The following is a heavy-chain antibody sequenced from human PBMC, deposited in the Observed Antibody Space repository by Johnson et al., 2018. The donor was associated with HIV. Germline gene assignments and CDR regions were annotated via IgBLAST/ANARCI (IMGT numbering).Heavy chain of an antibody. D-gene: IGHD6-19*01. J-gene: IGHJ3*02. CDR1: GFTFSSYA. CDR3: ASDWGLDSSGWYVDAFDI. Sequence: VQLVESGGGVVQPGRSLRLSCAASGFTFSSYAMHWVRQAPGKGLEWVAVISYDGSNKYYADSVKGRFTISRDNSKNPLYLQMTSLRAEDTAVYYCASDWGLDSSGWYVDAFDIWGQGTMVTVSS. V-gene: IGHV3-30-3*01. CDR2: ISYDGSNK.